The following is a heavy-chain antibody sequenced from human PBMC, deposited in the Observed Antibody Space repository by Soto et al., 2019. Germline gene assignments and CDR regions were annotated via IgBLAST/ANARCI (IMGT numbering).Heavy chain of an antibody. Sequence: LSDNRSVADESISSYSRSHIQKTPGKGLEWIGYIYYSGSTNYNPSLKSRVTISVDTSKNQFSLKLSSVTAADTAVYYCARRRSYYDFWSGYYTGHYYYYMDVWGKGTTVTVSS. J-gene: IGHJ6*03. CDR1: DESISSYS. V-gene: IGHV4-59*08. CDR3: ARRRSYYDFWSGYYTGHYYYYMDV. D-gene: IGHD3-3*01. CDR2: IYYSGST.